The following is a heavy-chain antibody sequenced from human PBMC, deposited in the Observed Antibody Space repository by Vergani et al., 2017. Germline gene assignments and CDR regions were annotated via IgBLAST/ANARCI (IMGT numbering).Heavy chain of an antibody. J-gene: IGHJ3*02. Sequence: QVQLVESGGGVVQPGRSLRLSCAASGFTFSSYAMHWVRQAPGKGLEWVAVISYDGSNKYYADSVKGRFTISRDNSKNTLYLQMNSLRAEDTAVYYCAREDYGGAFDIWGQGTMVTVSS. D-gene: IGHD4-23*01. CDR3: AREDYGGAFDI. CDR1: GFTFSSYA. CDR2: ISYDGSNK. V-gene: IGHV3-30-3*01.